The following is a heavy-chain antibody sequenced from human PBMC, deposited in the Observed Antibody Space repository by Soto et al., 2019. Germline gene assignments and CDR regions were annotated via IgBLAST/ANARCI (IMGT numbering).Heavy chain of an antibody. CDR2: ISYDGSNK. V-gene: IGHV3-30*14. Sequence: GGSLRLSCAASGFTVSSYAMHWVRQAPGKGLEWVAVISYDGSNKYYSDSVKGRFTISRDNSKNTLYLQMNRLRAEDTAFSFWSRDLKSWGSGFDFWGQGTLVTVSS. D-gene: IGHD6-13*01. CDR3: SRDLKSWGSGFDF. CDR1: GFTVSSYA. J-gene: IGHJ4*02.